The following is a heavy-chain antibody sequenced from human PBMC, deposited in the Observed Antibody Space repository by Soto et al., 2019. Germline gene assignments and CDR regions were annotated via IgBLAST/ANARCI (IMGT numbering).Heavy chain of an antibody. D-gene: IGHD3-22*01. J-gene: IGHJ3*02. CDR3: ARDRDTMIVYDAFDI. Sequence: GGSLRLSCAASGFTFSSYGMHWVRQAPGKGLERVAVIWYDGSNKYYADSVKGRFTISRDNSKNTLYLQMNSLRAEDTAVYYCARDRDTMIVYDAFDIWGQGTMVTVS. V-gene: IGHV3-33*01. CDR1: GFTFSSYG. CDR2: IWYDGSNK.